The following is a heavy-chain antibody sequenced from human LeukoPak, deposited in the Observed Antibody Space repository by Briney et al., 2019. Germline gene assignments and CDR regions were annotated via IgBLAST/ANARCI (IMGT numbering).Heavy chain of an antibody. D-gene: IGHD3-22*01. CDR3: ARASTSAGITMIVVVITGGYFDY. CDR1: GLTTFSTYA. Sequence: GGSLRLSCAVSGLTTFSTYAMSWVRQAPGKGLEWVAVISYDGSNKYYADSVKGRFTISRDNSKNTLYLQMNSLRAEDTAVYYCARASTSAGITMIVVVITGGYFDYWGQGTLVTVSS. CDR2: ISYDGSNK. J-gene: IGHJ4*02. V-gene: IGHV3-30*01.